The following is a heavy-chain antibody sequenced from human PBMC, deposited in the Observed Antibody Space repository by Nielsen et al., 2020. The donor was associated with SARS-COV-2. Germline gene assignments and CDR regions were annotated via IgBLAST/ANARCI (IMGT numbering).Heavy chain of an antibody. CDR3: ARERGSYDYVWGSYRRNEYFQH. Sequence: SVKVSCKASGYTFTSYAMHWVRQAPGQRLEWMGWINAGNGNTKYSQKFQGRVTITRDTSASTAYMELSSLRSEDTAVYYCARERGSYDYVWGSYRRNEYFQHWGQGTLVTVSS. D-gene: IGHD3-16*02. CDR1: GYTFTSYA. J-gene: IGHJ1*01. V-gene: IGHV1-3*01. CDR2: INAGNGNT.